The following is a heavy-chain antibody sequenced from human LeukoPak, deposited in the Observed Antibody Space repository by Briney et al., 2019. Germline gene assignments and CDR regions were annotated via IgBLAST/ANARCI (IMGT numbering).Heavy chain of an antibody. V-gene: IGHV4-30-2*01. CDR2: IYHSGST. Sequence: SETLSLTCTVSGGSIRSGDFYWSWIPQPPGKGLEWIGYIYHSGSTYYHQALKSRVTISVVTSKNQFSLKLSSVSTADTAVYYCARGRLDFWSGYYLSAAYYFDYWGQGTLVTVSS. CDR1: GGSIRSGDFY. CDR3: ARGRLDFWSGYYLSAAYYFDY. D-gene: IGHD3-3*01. J-gene: IGHJ4*02.